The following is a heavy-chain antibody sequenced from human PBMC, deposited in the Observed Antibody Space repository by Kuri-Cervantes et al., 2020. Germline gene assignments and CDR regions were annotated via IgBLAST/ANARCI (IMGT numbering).Heavy chain of an antibody. CDR3: AADSSEVASLDH. Sequence: GESLKISCAASGFTFSSYGMHWVRQAPGKGLEWVAVISYDGSNKYYADSVKGRFTISRDNSKNTLYLQMNSLRAEDTAVYYCAADSSEVASLDHWGQGTRVTVSS. CDR2: ISYDGSNK. V-gene: IGHV3-30*03. D-gene: IGHD5-24*01. J-gene: IGHJ4*02. CDR1: GFTFSSYG.